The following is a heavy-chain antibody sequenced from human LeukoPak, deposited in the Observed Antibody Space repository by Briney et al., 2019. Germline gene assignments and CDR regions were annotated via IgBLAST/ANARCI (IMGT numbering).Heavy chain of an antibody. V-gene: IGHV4-31*03. J-gene: IGHJ4*02. Sequence: SQTLSLTCTVSGGSVNSAGYSWSWIRQHPGTGLEWIGYIYYSGSTYYNPSLKSRLSISMDTSKNQFSLNLTSVTGADTAVYYCARSGHSGYDFGYWGQGTLVTVSS. CDR1: GGSVNSAGYS. CDR2: IYYSGST. D-gene: IGHD5-12*01. CDR3: ARSGHSGYDFGY.